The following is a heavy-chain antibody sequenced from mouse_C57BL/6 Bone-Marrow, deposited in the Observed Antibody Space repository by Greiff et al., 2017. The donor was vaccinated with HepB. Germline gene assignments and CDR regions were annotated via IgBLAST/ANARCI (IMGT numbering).Heavy chain of an antibody. CDR1: GYTFTDYE. Sequence: QVQLQQSGAELVRPGASVTLSCKASGYTFTDYEMHWVKQTPVHGLEWIGAIDPETGGTAYNQKFKGKAILTADKSSSTAYMELRSLTSEDSAVYYCTRRGISTMITRGSFDYWGQGTTLTVSS. CDR2: IDPETGGT. J-gene: IGHJ2*01. D-gene: IGHD2-4*01. CDR3: TRRGISTMITRGSFDY. V-gene: IGHV1-15*01.